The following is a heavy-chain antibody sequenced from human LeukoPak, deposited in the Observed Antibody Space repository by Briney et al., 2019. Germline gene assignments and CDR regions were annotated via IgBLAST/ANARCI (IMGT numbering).Heavy chain of an antibody. V-gene: IGHV4-39*07. J-gene: IGHJ6*03. Sequence: SETLSLTCTVSGGSISSSSYYWGWIRQPPGKGLEWIGSIYYSGSTYYNPSLKSRVTISVDTSKNQFSLKLSSVTAADTAVYYCAKGLGVKNYMDVWGKGTTVTVSS. CDR1: GGSISSSSYY. D-gene: IGHD3-10*01. CDR2: IYYSGST. CDR3: AKGLGVKNYMDV.